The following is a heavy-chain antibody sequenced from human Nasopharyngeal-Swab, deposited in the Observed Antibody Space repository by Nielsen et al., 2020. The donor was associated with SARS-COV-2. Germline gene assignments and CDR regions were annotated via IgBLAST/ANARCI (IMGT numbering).Heavy chain of an antibody. Sequence: GGSLRLSCAASGFTFSSYWMSWVRQAPGKGLERVAHIKQGGTQQYYVDPVKGRFTISRDNAKNSLYLQMNSLRADDTAVYYCTRYCSTTSCPRGFDYWGQGTLVTVSS. V-gene: IGHV3-7*01. CDR2: IKQGGTQQ. J-gene: IGHJ4*02. CDR3: TRYCSTTSCPRGFDY. D-gene: IGHD2-2*01. CDR1: GFTFSSYW.